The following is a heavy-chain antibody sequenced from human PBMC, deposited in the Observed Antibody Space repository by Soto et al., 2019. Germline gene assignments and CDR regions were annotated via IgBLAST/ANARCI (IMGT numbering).Heavy chain of an antibody. V-gene: IGHV1-69*13. D-gene: IGHD2-8*01. Sequence: ASVKVSCKASGDVFRSYGINWVRQAPGQGLEWMGGVIPISGTTNYAQKFQGRVAITADESTDTVYMELSRLRSEDTAVYFCARVRCFNGLCHTADYGMDVWGQGTTVTVSS. CDR2: VIPISGTT. CDR3: ARVRCFNGLCHTADYGMDV. J-gene: IGHJ6*02. CDR1: GDVFRSYG.